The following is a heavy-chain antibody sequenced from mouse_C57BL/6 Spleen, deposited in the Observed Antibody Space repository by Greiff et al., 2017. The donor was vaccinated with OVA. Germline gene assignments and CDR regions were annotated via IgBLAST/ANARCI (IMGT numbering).Heavy chain of an antibody. CDR3: ARYCYDNSMDY. J-gene: IGHJ4*01. V-gene: IGHV14-2*01. D-gene: IGHD2-12*01. Sequence: EVQLQQSGAELVKPGASVKLSCTASGFNIKDYYMHWVKQRTEQGLEWIGRIDPADGETKYAPKFQGKATITADTSSNTAYLKSSSLASEDAAVYYCARYCYDNSMDYWGQGTSVTVSS. CDR2: IDPADGET. CDR1: GFNIKDYY.